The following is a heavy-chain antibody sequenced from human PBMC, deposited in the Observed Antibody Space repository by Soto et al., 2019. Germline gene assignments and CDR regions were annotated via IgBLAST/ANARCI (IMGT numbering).Heavy chain of an antibody. CDR2: MNPNSGNT. J-gene: IGHJ5*02. D-gene: IGHD3-10*01. CDR1: GYTFPSYD. Sequence: QVKLVQSGAEVKKPGASVKVSCKASGYTFPSYDINWVRQATGQGLEWMGWMNPNSGNTGYAQKFQGRVTMTRNTSISAAYMDLSSLRSEDTAVYYCSREHYGNSALFDPWGQGTLVTVSS. V-gene: IGHV1-8*01. CDR3: SREHYGNSALFDP.